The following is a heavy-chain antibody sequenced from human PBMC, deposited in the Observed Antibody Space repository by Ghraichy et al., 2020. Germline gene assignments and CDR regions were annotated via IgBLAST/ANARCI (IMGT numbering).Heavy chain of an antibody. CDR2: IKQDGSEK. Sequence: GGSLRLSCAASGFTFSSYWMSWVRQAPGKGLEWVANIKQDGSEKYYVDSVKGRFTISRDNAKNSLYLQMNSLRAEDTAVYYCARDPRLPTAAAGSIGWGQGTLVTVSS. CDR3: ARDPRLPTAAAGSIG. V-gene: IGHV3-7*03. CDR1: GFTFSSYW. D-gene: IGHD6-13*01. J-gene: IGHJ4*02.